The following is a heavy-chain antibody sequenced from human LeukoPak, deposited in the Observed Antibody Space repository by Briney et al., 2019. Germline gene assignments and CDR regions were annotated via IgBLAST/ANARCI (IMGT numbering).Heavy chain of an antibody. CDR3: AKGMGGGQLYSILDY. D-gene: IGHD6-6*01. J-gene: IGHJ4*02. CDR2: IKQDGSEK. Sequence: GGSLRLSCAASGFTFSSYWMSWVRQAPGKGLEWVANIKQDGSEKYYVDSVKGRFTISRDNAKNSLYLQMNSLRAEDTAVYYCAKGMGGGQLYSILDYWGQGTLVTVSS. CDR1: GFTFSSYW. V-gene: IGHV3-7*03.